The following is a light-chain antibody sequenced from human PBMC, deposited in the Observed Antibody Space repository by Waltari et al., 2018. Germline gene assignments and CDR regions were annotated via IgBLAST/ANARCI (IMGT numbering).Light chain of an antibody. V-gene: IGKV3-20*01. CDR2: DAS. CDR1: QTVPLNY. J-gene: IGKJ4*01. CDR3: QQYATSPLT. Sequence: EIVLTQSTGTLSLPPGERATLSCRASQTVPLNYLAWYQQKPGQAPRLLIYDASSRATGIPDRFSGSESGTDFTLTIRRLEPEDFAVYYCQQYATSPLTFGGGTKVEIK.